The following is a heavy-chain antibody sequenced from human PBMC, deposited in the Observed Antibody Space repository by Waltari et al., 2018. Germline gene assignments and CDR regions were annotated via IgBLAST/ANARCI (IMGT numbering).Heavy chain of an antibody. V-gene: IGHV1-2*06. Sequence: LEWMGRINPNSGGTNYAQKFQGRVTMTRDTSISTAYMELSRLRSDDTAVYYCASVGARSSGAPIVHDWFDPWGQGTLVTVSS. J-gene: IGHJ5*02. D-gene: IGHD1-26*01. CDR2: INPNSGGT. CDR3: ASVGARSSGAPIVHDWFDP.